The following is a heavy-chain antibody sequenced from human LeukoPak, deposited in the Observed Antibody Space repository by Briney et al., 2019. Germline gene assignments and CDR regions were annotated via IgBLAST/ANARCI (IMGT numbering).Heavy chain of an antibody. V-gene: IGHV1-3*01. CDR1: GYTFTSYA. J-gene: IGHJ6*02. CDR3: ARGATRAYYYYGMDV. Sequence: GASVKVSCKASGYTFTSYAMHWVRQATGQRLEWMGWINAGNGDTKYSQKFQGRVTITRDTSASTAYMELSSLRSEDTAVYYCARGATRAYYYYGMDVWGQGTTVTVSS. CDR2: INAGNGDT.